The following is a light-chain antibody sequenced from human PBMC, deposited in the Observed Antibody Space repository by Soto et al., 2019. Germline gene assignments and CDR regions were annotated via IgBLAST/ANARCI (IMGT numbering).Light chain of an antibody. J-gene: IGLJ3*02. Sequence: QSVLTQPPSVSGAPGQRVTNSCTGSSSNIGAGYDVHWYQQLPGTAPKLLLYTNKNRPSGVPDRFSGSKSGTSASLAITGLQAEDEADYYCQSYDSSLRGSVFGGGTKLTVL. CDR1: SSNIGAGYD. CDR3: QSYDSSLRGSV. V-gene: IGLV1-40*01. CDR2: TNK.